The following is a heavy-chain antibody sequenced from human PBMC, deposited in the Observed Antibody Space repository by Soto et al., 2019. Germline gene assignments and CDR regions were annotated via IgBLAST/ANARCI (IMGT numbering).Heavy chain of an antibody. CDR2: INAGNGNT. J-gene: IGHJ5*02. CDR3: ARARVLRYFDWLLHNWFDP. CDR1: GYTFTSYA. D-gene: IGHD3-9*01. Sequence: QVQLVQSGAEVKKPGASVKVSCQASGYTFTSYAMHWVRQAPGQRLEWMGWINAGNGNTKYSQKFQGRVTITRDTSASTAYMELSSLRSEDTAVYYCARARVLRYFDWLLHNWFDPWGQGTLVTVSS. V-gene: IGHV1-3*01.